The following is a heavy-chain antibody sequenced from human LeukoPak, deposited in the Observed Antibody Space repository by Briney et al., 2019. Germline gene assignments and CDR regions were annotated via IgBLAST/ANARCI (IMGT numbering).Heavy chain of an antibody. CDR2: ISAYNGNT. CDR3: ARCIAVAGPPDAFDI. J-gene: IGHJ3*02. Sequence: ASVKVSCKASGYAFRIYGFSWVRQTPGQGLEWMGWISAYNGNTNYAQKLQGRVTMTTDTSTNTAYMELRSLRSDDTAVYYCARCIAVAGPPDAFDIWGQGTMVTVSS. CDR1: GYAFRIYG. V-gene: IGHV1-18*01. D-gene: IGHD6-19*01.